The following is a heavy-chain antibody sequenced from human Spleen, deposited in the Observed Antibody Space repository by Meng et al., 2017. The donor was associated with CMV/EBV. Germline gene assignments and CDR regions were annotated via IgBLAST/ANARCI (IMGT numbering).Heavy chain of an antibody. V-gene: IGHV3-11*04. CDR2: ISSNGSTI. Sequence: GGSLRLSCAASGFTVSSNYTSWVRQAPGKGLEWVSYISSNGSTIYYGDSVKGRFTISRDNAKNSLYLQMNSLRAEDTAIYYCAREDHFGPLGPRWGALDIWGQGTTVTVSS. CDR1: GFTVSSNY. J-gene: IGHJ3*02. CDR3: AREDHFGPLGPRWGALDI. D-gene: IGHD3-16*01.